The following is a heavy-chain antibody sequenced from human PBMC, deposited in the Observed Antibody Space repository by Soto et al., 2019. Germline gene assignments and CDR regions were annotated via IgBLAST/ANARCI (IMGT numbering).Heavy chain of an antibody. CDR3: ARDGRMQSIAARPWWFDP. V-gene: IGHV3-48*02. Sequence: EVQLVESGGGLVQPGGSLRLSCAASGFTFSSYSMNWVRQAPGKGLEWVSYISSSSSTIYYADSVKGRFTISRDKAKNSLYLQMNSLRDEDTAVYYCARDGRMQSIAARPWWFDPWGQGTLVTVSS. D-gene: IGHD6-6*01. CDR2: ISSSSSTI. CDR1: GFTFSSYS. J-gene: IGHJ5*02.